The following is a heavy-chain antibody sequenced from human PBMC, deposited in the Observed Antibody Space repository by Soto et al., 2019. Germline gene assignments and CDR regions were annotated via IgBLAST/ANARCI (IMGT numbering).Heavy chain of an antibody. J-gene: IGHJ5*02. CDR3: AREYYYGSGSYYNNWFDP. D-gene: IGHD3-10*01. Sequence: AASVKVSCKASGYTFTSYYMHWVRQAPGQGLEWMGRIIPILGIANYAQKFQGRVTITADKSTSTAYMELSSLRSEDTAVYYCAREYYYGSGSYYNNWFDPWGQGTLVTVSS. CDR2: IIPILGIA. V-gene: IGHV1-69*04. CDR1: GYTFTSYY.